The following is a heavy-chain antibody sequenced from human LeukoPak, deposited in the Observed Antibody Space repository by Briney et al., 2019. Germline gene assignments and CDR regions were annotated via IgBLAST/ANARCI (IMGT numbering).Heavy chain of an antibody. D-gene: IGHD6-19*01. CDR2: ISDGGGAT. CDR3: AGAFSGWSPKF. V-gene: IGHV3-23*01. CDR1: GFTFSSYA. Sequence: GGTLSLSCAASGFTFSSYAMTWVRQAPGKGLEWVSGISDGGGATYYADSVKGRFTLSRDNSKSTLYLQMTSLRADNTAVYYCAGAFSGWSPKFWGQGTLVTVSS. J-gene: IGHJ4*02.